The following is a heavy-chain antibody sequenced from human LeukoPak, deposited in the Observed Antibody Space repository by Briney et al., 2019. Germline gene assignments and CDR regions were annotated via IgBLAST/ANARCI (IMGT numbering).Heavy chain of an antibody. Sequence: GGSLRLSCAASGFTFSSYSRSWIRQAPGKGLEWVSSICISGENTYYAASVKSQFTTSRDTSTNTLYLQIHSLRAEDTAVYYCARLISSSSSTFSAYWGQATLVTAYS. D-gene: IGHD3-3*02. J-gene: IGHJ1*01. CDR1: GFTFSSYS. V-gene: IGHV3-23*01. CDR3: ARLISSSSSTFSAY. CDR2: ICISGENT.